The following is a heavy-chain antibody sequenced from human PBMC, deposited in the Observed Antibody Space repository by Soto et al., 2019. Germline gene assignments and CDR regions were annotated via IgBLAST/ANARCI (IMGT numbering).Heavy chain of an antibody. CDR1: GGSISSGDYY. D-gene: IGHD1-26*01. CDR3: ARALRGNYGGYFDY. V-gene: IGHV4-30-4*01. J-gene: IGHJ4*02. CDR2: IYYSGST. Sequence: PSETLSLTCTVSGGSISSGDYYWSWIRQPPGKGLEWIGYIYYSGSTYYNPSLKSRVTISVDTSKNQFSLKLSSVTAADTAVYYCARALRGNYGGYFDYWGQGTLVTVSS.